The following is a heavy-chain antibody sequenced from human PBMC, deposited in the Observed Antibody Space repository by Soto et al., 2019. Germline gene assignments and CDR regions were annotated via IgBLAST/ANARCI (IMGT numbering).Heavy chain of an antibody. V-gene: IGHV3-11*05. CDR2: ISGSSSYT. Sequence: QVQLVESGGGLVKPGGSLRLSCAASGFTFSDYYMTWIRQAPGKGLERVSYISGSSSYTNYADSVKGRFTISRDDAKNLLYLQMNRLRAAHTAVSYSATAPSGSGVDYRGCDFDHWGQGTLVTVSS. CDR3: ATAPSGSGVDYRGCDFDH. CDR1: GFTFSDYY. J-gene: IGHJ4*02. D-gene: IGHD3-10*01.